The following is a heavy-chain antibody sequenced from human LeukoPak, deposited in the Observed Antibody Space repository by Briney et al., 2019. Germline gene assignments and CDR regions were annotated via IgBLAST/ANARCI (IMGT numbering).Heavy chain of an antibody. CDR2: IYYSEIA. D-gene: IGHD5-18*01. CDR1: GGSFSSSCYD. Sequence: PSETLSLTCTVAGGSFSSSCYDWGWIGHPPGKGLGWIGSIYYSEIASYTPSLKSHVTIHVHAPKNHFSLELSSVPPADTAVYYCASPEVSEYSYGYRWSYWGQGTLVRVSS. J-gene: IGHJ4*02. CDR3: ASPEVSEYSYGYRWSY. V-gene: IGHV4-39*01.